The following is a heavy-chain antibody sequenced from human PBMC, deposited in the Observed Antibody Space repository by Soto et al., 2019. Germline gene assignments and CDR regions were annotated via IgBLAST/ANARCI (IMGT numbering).Heavy chain of an antibody. V-gene: IGHV1-69*12. CDR1: GGTFSSYA. D-gene: IGHD2-15*01. CDR3: ARDLDFLGYCSGGSCSWFDP. CDR2: IIPIFGTA. Sequence: QVQLVQSGAEVKKPGSSVKVSCKASGGTFSSYAISWVRQAPGQGLEWMGGIIPIFGTANYAQQFQGRVTITADESTSTAYMELRSLRSDDTAVYYCARDLDFLGYCSGGSCSWFDPWGQGTLVTVSS. J-gene: IGHJ5*02.